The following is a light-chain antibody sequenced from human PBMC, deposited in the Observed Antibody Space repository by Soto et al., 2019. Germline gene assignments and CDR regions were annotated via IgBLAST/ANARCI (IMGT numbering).Light chain of an antibody. CDR1: QSISDW. V-gene: IGKV1-5*03. J-gene: IGKJ2*01. CDR2: KAS. CDR3: HQYNSYST. Sequence: DIQMTQSPSTLSASIGDRVTITCRASQSISDWLAWYQQKPGKAPKLLIYKASNLESGVTSRFSGSGSGTEFTLTISSLQPDDFATYYCHQYNSYSTFGQGTKLEIK.